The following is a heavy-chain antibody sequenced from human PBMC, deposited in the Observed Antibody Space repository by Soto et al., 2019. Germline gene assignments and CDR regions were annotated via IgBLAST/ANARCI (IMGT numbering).Heavy chain of an antibody. CDR1: GFTFNSFA. D-gene: IGHD2-15*01. Sequence: EVQLLESGGGFVQPGGSLRLSCAASGFTFNSFAMSWVRQAPGKVLEWVSGITGSGGTTYYADSVKGWFNITRDNSINTLYLHMNSLRAEDTDLYYCAKDQKSTIAGRRGFVFRGKGALLTASS. CDR3: AKDQKSTIAGRRGFVF. CDR2: ITGSGGTT. V-gene: IGHV3-23*01. J-gene: IGHJ4*02.